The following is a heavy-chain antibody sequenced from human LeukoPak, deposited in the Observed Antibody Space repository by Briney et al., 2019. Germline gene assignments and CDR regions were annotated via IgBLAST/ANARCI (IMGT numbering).Heavy chain of an antibody. CDR2: IIPIFGTA. CDR3: AGCQQGEVWFDP. CDR1: GYTFTGYY. J-gene: IGHJ5*02. V-gene: IGHV1-69*05. D-gene: IGHD6-13*01. Sequence: SVKVSCKASGYTFTGYYMHWVRQAPGQGLEWMGGIIPIFGTANYAQKFQGRVTITTDESTSTAYMELSSLRSEDTAVYYCAGCQQGEVWFDPWGQGTLVTVSS.